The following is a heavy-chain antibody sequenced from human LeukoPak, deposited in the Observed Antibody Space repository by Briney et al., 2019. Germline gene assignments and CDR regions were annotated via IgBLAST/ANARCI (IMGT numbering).Heavy chain of an antibody. Sequence: GASVKVSCKASGYTFTSYGSSWVRQAPGQELEWMGWISAYNGNTNYAQKLQGRVTMTTDISTSTAYMELRSLRSDDTAVYYCARIVRITIFGVVPNFDYWGQGTLVTVSS. CDR1: GYTFTSYG. D-gene: IGHD3-3*01. J-gene: IGHJ4*02. V-gene: IGHV1-18*01. CDR3: ARIVRITIFGVVPNFDY. CDR2: ISAYNGNT.